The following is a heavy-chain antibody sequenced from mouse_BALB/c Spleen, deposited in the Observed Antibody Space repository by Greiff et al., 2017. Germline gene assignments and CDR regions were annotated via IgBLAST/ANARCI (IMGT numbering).Heavy chain of an antibody. CDR1: GFTFSSYA. CDR3: ARHEDYDYDWFAY. D-gene: IGHD2-4*01. CDR2: ISSGGSYT. V-gene: IGHV5-9-3*01. J-gene: IGHJ3*01. Sequence: EVKLVESGGGLVKPGGSLKLSCAASGFTFSSYAMSWVRQTPEKRLEWVATISSGGSYTYYPDSVKGRFTISRDNAKNTLYLQMSSLRSEDTAMYYCARHEDYDYDWFAYWGQGTLVTVSA.